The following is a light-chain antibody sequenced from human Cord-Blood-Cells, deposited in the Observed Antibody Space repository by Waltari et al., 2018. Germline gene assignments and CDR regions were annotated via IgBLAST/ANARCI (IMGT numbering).Light chain of an antibody. Sequence: QSAVTQPASVYGSPAQTITISGNGTSSDVGGYDHVPWYPQHPCKDPKIMIYDVSQRPAGVSNRCSGSKSVNTASWTLSGLQAEDEADYYCSSYTNSSTLGVGGGTKLTVL. CDR2: DVS. CDR3: SSYTNSSTLG. CDR1: SSDVGGYDH. V-gene: IGLV2-14*01. J-gene: IGLJ2*01.